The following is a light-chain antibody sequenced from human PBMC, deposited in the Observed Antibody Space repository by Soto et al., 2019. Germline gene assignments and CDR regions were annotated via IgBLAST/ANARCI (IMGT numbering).Light chain of an antibody. CDR1: SSDVGSYNR. J-gene: IGLJ2*01. V-gene: IGLV2-18*02. Sequence: QSALTQPPSVSGSPGQSVTISCTGTSSDVGSYNRVSWYQQPPGTAPKLKIYEVSNRPSGVPDRFSGSKSGNTASLAISGLQAEEEADYYCSSYTSSSTVVFVGGTKFTDL. CDR3: SSYTSSSTVV. CDR2: EVS.